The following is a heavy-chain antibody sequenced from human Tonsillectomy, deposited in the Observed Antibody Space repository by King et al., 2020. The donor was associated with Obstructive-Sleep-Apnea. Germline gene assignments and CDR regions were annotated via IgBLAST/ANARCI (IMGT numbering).Heavy chain of an antibody. V-gene: IGHV4-34*01. CDR1: GGSFSGYY. J-gene: IGHJ4*02. CDR3: ARVRRGITMIVVGRVFDY. D-gene: IGHD3-22*01. CDR2: INHSGST. Sequence: VQLPQWGAGLLKPSETLSLTCAVYGGSFSGYYWSWIRQPPGKGLEWIGEINHSGSTNYNPSLKSRVTISVDTSKNQFSLKLSSVTAADTAVYYCARVRRGITMIVVGRVFDYWGQGTLVTVSS.